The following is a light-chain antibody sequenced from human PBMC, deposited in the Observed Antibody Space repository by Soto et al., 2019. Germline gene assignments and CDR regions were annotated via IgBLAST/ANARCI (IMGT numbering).Light chain of an antibody. Sequence: QSVLTQPPSASGTPGQRVTISCSGSSSNIGSNYVYWYQQLPGTAPKLLIYRNNQRPSGVPDRFSGSKSGTSASLAISGLRSEDEADYYCVAWDDSLSGVVFGAWTTLTVL. CDR2: RNN. J-gene: IGLJ2*01. CDR1: SSNIGSNY. V-gene: IGLV1-47*01. CDR3: VAWDDSLSGVV.